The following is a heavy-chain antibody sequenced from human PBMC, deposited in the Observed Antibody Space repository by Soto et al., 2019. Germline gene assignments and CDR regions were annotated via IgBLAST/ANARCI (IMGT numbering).Heavy chain of an antibody. CDR3: ARSTEDIYYYYYMDV. J-gene: IGHJ6*03. CDR2: IYYSGST. CDR1: GGSISSYY. Sequence: SETLSLTCTVSGGSISSYYWSWIRQPPGKGLEWIGYIYYSGSTNYNPSLKSRVTISVDTSKNQFSLKLSSVTAADTAVYYCARSTEDIYYYYYMDVWGKGTTVTVS. V-gene: IGHV4-59*08.